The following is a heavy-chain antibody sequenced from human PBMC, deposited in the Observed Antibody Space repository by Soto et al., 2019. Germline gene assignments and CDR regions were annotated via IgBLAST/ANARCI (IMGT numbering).Heavy chain of an antibody. CDR1: GGSISSSSYY. J-gene: IGHJ4*02. CDR3: ARHTPAISISDH. CDR2: IYYSGST. V-gene: IGHV4-39*01. D-gene: IGHD2-15*01. Sequence: QLQLQESGPGLVKPSETLSLTCTVSGGSISSSSYYWGWIRQPPGKGLEWIGSIYYSGSTYYNPSLKSRVTLSVDTPKTQFSLKLSSVTAADTAVYYCARHTPAISISDHWGQGTLVTVSS.